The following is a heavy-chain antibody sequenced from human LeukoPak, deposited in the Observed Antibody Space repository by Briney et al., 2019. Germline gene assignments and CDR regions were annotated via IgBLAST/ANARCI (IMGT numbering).Heavy chain of an antibody. Sequence: ASVKVSCKASGYTFTGYYMHWARQAPGQGLEWMGWINPNSGGTNYAQKFQGWVTMTRDTSISTAYMELSRLRSDDTAAYYCARQRGYSYGFDYWGQGTLVTVSS. D-gene: IGHD5-18*01. CDR2: INPNSGGT. CDR3: ARQRGYSYGFDY. J-gene: IGHJ4*02. CDR1: GYTFTGYY. V-gene: IGHV1-2*04.